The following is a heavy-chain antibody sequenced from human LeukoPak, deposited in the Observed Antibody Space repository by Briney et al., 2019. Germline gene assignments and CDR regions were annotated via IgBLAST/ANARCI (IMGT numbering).Heavy chain of an antibody. V-gene: IGHV3-33*01. Sequence: QPGRSLRLSCAASGFDFSNYGMHWVRQAPGKGLEWVALIWYDGRNKQYADSVKGRFTISRDNSKNTLYLQMSSLRVEDTALYYWARVVTTVNHDAFDIWGQGTMVTVSS. D-gene: IGHD4-11*01. CDR2: IWYDGRNK. J-gene: IGHJ3*02. CDR1: GFDFSNYG. CDR3: ARVVTTVNHDAFDI.